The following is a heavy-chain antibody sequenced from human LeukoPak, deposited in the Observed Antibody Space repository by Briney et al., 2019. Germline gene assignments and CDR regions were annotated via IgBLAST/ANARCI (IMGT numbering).Heavy chain of an antibody. D-gene: IGHD5-18*01. CDR3: ARGGDVDTLTNY. Sequence: GGSLRLSCAASGFTFSSYAMSWVRQAPGKGLEWVAVISYDRSNKYYADSVKGRFTISRDNSKNTLYLQMNSLRAEDTAVYYCARGGDVDTLTNYWGQGTLVTVSS. V-gene: IGHV3-30*04. CDR2: ISYDRSNK. J-gene: IGHJ4*02. CDR1: GFTFSSYA.